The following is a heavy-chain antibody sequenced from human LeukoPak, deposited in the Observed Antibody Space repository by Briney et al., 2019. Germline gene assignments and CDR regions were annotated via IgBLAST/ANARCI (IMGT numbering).Heavy chain of an antibody. Sequence: SETLSLTCAVSGGSINSHYWGWIRQPPGKGLQWIGDIYYTGKNNYNPSLKSRVTISLDTSKDHLSLNLTSGVAADTAIYYCVRRDTGWNYFDYWGQGILVTVSS. CDR2: IYYTGKN. CDR1: GGSINSHY. CDR3: VRRDTGWNYFDY. V-gene: IGHV4-59*08. D-gene: IGHD6-19*01. J-gene: IGHJ4*02.